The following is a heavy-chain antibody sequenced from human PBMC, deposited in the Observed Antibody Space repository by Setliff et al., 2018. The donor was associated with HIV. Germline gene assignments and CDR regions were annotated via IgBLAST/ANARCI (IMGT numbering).Heavy chain of an antibody. CDR2: IFDSGTT. CDR1: GGSITSYY. V-gene: IGHV4-59*08. CDR3: ARQGGYNSPLMV. Sequence: SETLSLTCTVSGGSITSYYWNWIRQSPGKGLEWIGYIFDSGTTKYNPSVTSRVTISVDASKNQFFLQLISVTAADTAVYYCARQGGYNSPLMVWGQGKLVTVSS. D-gene: IGHD3-10*01. J-gene: IGHJ4*02.